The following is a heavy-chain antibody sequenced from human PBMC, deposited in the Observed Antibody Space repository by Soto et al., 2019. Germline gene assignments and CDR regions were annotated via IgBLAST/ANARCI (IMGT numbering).Heavy chain of an antibody. J-gene: IGHJ4*02. CDR3: ARTPRMYYDYVWGSYRPHPGYFDY. Sequence: SETLSLTCTVSGGSISSGDYYWSWIRQPPGKGLEWIGYIYYSGSTYYNPSLKSRVTISVDTSKNQFSLKLSSVTAADTAVYYCARTPRMYYDYVWGSYRPHPGYFDYWGQGTLVTVSS. CDR2: IYYSGST. CDR1: GGSISSGDYY. V-gene: IGHV4-30-4*01. D-gene: IGHD3-16*02.